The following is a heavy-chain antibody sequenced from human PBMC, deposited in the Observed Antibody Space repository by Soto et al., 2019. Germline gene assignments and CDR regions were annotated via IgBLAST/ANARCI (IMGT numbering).Heavy chain of an antibody. V-gene: IGHV3-53*01. D-gene: IGHD5-18*01. CDR1: GFTVSSNY. CDR2: IYSGGST. Sequence: RLSCAASGFTVSSNYMSWVRQAPGKGLAWVSVIYSGGSTYYADSVKGRFTISRDNSKNTLYLQMNSLRAEDTAVYYWARDPIPDTAMGKRKHDYYGMDFWGQGTRVTVSS. J-gene: IGHJ6*02. CDR3: ARDPIPDTAMGKRKHDYYGMDF.